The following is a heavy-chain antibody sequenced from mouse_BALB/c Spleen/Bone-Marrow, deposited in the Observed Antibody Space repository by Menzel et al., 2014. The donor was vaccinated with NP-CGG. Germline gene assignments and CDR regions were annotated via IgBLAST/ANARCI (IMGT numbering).Heavy chain of an antibody. V-gene: IGHV5-9-3*01. CDR2: ISSGGSYT. CDR1: GFTFSSYA. CDR3: ARPRFAY. Sequence: EVQGVESGAGLVKPGGSLKLSCAASGFTFSSYAMSWVRQTPEKRLEWVATISSGGSYTYYPDSVKGRFTISRDNAKNTLYLQMSSLRSEDTAMYYCARPRFAYWGQGTLVTVSA. J-gene: IGHJ3*01.